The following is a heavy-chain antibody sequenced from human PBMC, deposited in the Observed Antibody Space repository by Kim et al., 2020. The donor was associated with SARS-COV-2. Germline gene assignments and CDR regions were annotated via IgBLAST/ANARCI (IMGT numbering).Heavy chain of an antibody. Sequence: SVKVSCKASGGTFSSYAISWVRQAPGQGLEWMGGIIPIFGTANYAQKFQGRVTITADESTSTAYMELSSLRSEDTAVYYCAREGYYDSSGYFDYWGQGTLVTVSS. V-gene: IGHV1-69*13. J-gene: IGHJ4*02. CDR3: AREGYYDSSGYFDY. D-gene: IGHD3-22*01. CDR2: IIPIFGTA. CDR1: GGTFSSYA.